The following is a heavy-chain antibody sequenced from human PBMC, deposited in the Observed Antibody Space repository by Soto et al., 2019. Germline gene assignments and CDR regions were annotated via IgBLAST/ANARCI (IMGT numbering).Heavy chain of an antibody. Sequence: SETLSLTCAVYGGSFSGYYWTWIRQPPGKGLEWIGEINHSGSTNYNPSLKSRVTISVDTSKNQLSLRLSSVTAAATAGCYCARGERKSYYYDSSGYYSPGGYYYYGMDVWGQGTTVTVSS. V-gene: IGHV4-34*01. D-gene: IGHD3-22*01. CDR1: GGSFSGYY. J-gene: IGHJ6*02. CDR3: ARGERKSYYYDSSGYYSPGGYYYYGMDV. CDR2: INHSGST.